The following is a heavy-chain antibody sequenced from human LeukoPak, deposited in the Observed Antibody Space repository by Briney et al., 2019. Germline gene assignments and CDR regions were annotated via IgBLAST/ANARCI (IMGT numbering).Heavy chain of an antibody. V-gene: IGHV3-53*01. CDR1: GFPVSGHY. CDR3: ARMLISSGYYVDS. Sequence: GGSLRLSCAASGFPVSGHYMSWVRQAPGKGLEWASVIYSGGTTYYADSVEGRFTISRDDSKNTLYLQMNSLRAEDTAVYYCARMLISSGYYVDSWGQGTLVTVSS. CDR2: IYSGGTT. J-gene: IGHJ4*02. D-gene: IGHD3-22*01.